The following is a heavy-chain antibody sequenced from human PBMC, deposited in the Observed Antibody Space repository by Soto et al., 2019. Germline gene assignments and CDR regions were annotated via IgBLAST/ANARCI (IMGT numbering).Heavy chain of an antibody. Sequence: VQLVPSGVEVKKPENSLKISCQGSGYNFNNYWIGCLRQMPGKGLEWMGIIYPGDSDTKYSPSFQGQVTISADKSINTAYLQWSSLKASDSAMYYCARLGPSPGNTMTHFDCWGQGTLVTVSS. J-gene: IGHJ4*02. CDR1: GYNFNNYW. CDR2: IYPGDSDT. CDR3: ARLGPSPGNTMTHFDC. V-gene: IGHV5-51*03. D-gene: IGHD3-3*01.